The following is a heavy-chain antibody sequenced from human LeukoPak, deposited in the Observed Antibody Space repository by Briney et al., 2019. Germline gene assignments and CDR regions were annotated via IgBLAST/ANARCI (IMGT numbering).Heavy chain of an antibody. CDR1: GGSISSYY. V-gene: IGHV4-59*08. CDR2: IYYSGST. J-gene: IGHJ4*02. D-gene: IGHD3-10*01. Sequence: SETLSLTCTVSGGSISSYYWSWIRQPPGRGLEWIGYIYYSGSTNYNPSLKSRVTVSLDTAKNQFSLKLSSVTAADTAVYYCARHQYYYGLYDYWGPGTLVTVSS. CDR3: ARHQYYYGLYDY.